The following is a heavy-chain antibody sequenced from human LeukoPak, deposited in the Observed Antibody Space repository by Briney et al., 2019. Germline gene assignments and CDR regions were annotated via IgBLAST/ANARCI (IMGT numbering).Heavy chain of an antibody. D-gene: IGHD1-26*01. CDR1: GFTFSSYA. CDR2: ISGSGGST. J-gene: IGHJ4*02. CDR3: AKDETSQVGATTTY. Sequence: GGSLRLSCAASGFTFSSYAMSWVRQAPGKGLEWVSAISGSGGSTYYADSVKGRFTISRDNSKNTLYLQMNSLRAEDTAVYYCAKDETSQVGATTTYWGQGTLVTVSS. V-gene: IGHV3-23*01.